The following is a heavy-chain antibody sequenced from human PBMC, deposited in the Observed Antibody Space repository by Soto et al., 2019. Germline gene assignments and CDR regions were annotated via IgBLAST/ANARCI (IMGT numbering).Heavy chain of an antibody. D-gene: IGHD3-22*01. CDR3: ARQIYDSDTGPNFQYYFDS. J-gene: IGHJ4*02. Sequence: SETLSLTCSVSGGSFTNYYWTWIRQPPGKGLEWVGHIHYTGTTKYTSSLKSRVAISVDTSKQQFSLRLSSVTAADTAVYYCARQIYDSDTGPNFQYYFDSWGQGTPVTVSS. V-gene: IGHV4-59*01. CDR2: IHYTGTT. CDR1: GGSFTNYY.